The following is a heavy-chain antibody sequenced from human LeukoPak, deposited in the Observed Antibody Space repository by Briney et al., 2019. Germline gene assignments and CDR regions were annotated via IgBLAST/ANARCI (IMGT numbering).Heavy chain of an antibody. CDR2: ISGSGGST. D-gene: IGHD2-15*01. CDR1: GFTFSSYA. J-gene: IGHJ4*02. Sequence: GGSLRLSCAASGFTFSSYAMSWVRQAPGKGLEWVSAISGSGGSTYYADSVKGRFTISRDNSKNTLYLQMNSLRAEDTAVYYCAKRVSHCSGGSCYGKYYFDYWGQGTLVTVSS. V-gene: IGHV3-23*01. CDR3: AKRVSHCSGGSCYGKYYFDY.